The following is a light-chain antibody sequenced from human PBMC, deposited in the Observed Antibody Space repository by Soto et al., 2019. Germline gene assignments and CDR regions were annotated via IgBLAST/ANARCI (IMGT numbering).Light chain of an antibody. J-gene: IGKJ4*01. CDR3: QQTDSTPLT. CDR2: VAS. Sequence: DIQMTXXPXXXXAXXXDXXTIXCRASQSISVYLNWYQHKPGKAPNLLIYVASNLQTGVPSRFSGSGSGTEFTLIISSLQPEDSATYYCQQTDSTPLTFGGGTKVDIK. V-gene: IGKV1-39*01. CDR1: QSISVY.